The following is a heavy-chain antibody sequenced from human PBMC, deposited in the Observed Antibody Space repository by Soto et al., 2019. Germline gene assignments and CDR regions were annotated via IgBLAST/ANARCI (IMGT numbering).Heavy chain of an antibody. V-gene: IGHV1-8*01. J-gene: IGHJ4*02. Sequence: ASVKVSCKASGYTFTSYDINWVRQATGQGLEWMGWMNPNSGKTGNAKKIKGKVTVTRNTSISTAKIELSSLKYKDTAVYYCARTLYGDNVDYWGQGTLVTVSS. CDR1: GYTFTSYD. D-gene: IGHD4-17*01. CDR2: MNPNSGKT. CDR3: ARTLYGDNVDY.